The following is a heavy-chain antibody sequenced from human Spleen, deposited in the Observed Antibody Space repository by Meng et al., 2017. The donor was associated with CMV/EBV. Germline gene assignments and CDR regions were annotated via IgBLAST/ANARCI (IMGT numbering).Heavy chain of an antibody. V-gene: IGHV4-38-2*02. D-gene: IGHD3-3*01. CDR2: IYYSGST. CDR3: ARYDFSSAFFFDY. J-gene: IGHJ4*02. CDR1: GYSISSGYY. Sequence: SETLSLTCTVSGYSISSGYYWGWIRQPPGKGLEWMGYIYYSGSTDYNPSLKSRVTISLDTSKKQFSLKLRSVTAADTAVYYCARYDFSSAFFFDYWGQGTLVTVSS.